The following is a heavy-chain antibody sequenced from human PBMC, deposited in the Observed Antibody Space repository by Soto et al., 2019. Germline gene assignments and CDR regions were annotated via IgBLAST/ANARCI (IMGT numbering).Heavy chain of an antibody. CDR2: ISAYNGNT. D-gene: IGHD2-15*01. Sequence: QVQLVQSGAEVKKPGASVKVSCKASGYTFTSYGISWVRQAPGQGLEWMGWISAYNGNTKYAHKLQGRVTMTTDTSTRTAYMELRSMRSDDAAVYYCARNWNSRYCSGGSGYYPIDYWGQGTLVTVSS. CDR1: GYTFTSYG. CDR3: ARNWNSRYCSGGSGYYPIDY. J-gene: IGHJ4*02. V-gene: IGHV1-18*01.